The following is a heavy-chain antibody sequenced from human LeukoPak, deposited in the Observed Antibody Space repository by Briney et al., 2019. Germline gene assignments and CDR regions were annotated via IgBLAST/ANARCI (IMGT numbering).Heavy chain of an antibody. J-gene: IGHJ4*02. CDR2: VGPTGSDR. D-gene: IGHD1-14*01. Sequence: GGSLRLSCTASGLTFSTSGFNWVRQAPGKGLDWVASVGPTGSDRYHADSIKGRFTISRDNANNFLYLQMNSLRAEDTAVYYCATETNGRHYDYWGQGTLLTVSS. CDR1: GLTFSTSG. V-gene: IGHV3-21*06. CDR3: ATETNGRHYDY.